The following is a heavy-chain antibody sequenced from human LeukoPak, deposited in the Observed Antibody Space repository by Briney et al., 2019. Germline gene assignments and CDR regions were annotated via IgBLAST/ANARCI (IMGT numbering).Heavy chain of an antibody. CDR2: VSYDEKTI. V-gene: IGHV3-30*04. Sequence: GGSLRLSCVASGFTFTGHSMHWVRQAPGKGLEWVPVVSYDEKTIFYADSLKGRFTVSRDNSKNTVYLQMNSLRDEDTAVYYCAREKQSGGTPFDYWGQGSLVTVSS. J-gene: IGHJ4*02. CDR3: AREKQSGGTPFDY. CDR1: GFTFTGHS. D-gene: IGHD1-26*01.